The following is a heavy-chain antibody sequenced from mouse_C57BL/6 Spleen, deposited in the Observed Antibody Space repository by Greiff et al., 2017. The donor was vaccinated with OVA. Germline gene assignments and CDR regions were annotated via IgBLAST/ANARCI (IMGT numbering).Heavy chain of an antibody. CDR3: ARHGGGNYLFDY. D-gene: IGHD2-1*01. Sequence: VQLQQSGPGLVAPSQSLSITCTVSGFSLTSYGVHWVRQPPGKGLEWLVVIWSDGSTTYNSALKSRLSISKDNSKSQVFLKMNSLQTDDTAMYYCARHGGGNYLFDYWGQGTTLTVSS. V-gene: IGHV2-6-1*01. CDR2: IWSDGST. J-gene: IGHJ2*01. CDR1: GFSLTSYG.